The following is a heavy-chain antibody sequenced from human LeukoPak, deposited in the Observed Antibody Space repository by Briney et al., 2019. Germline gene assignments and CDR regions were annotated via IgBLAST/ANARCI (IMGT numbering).Heavy chain of an antibody. CDR1: GGSISSYY. CDR3: ARVYSSSWYGWYFDL. J-gene: IGHJ2*01. Sequence: SETLSLTCTVSGGSISSYYWSWIRQPPGKGLEWIGYFYYSGSTNYNPSLKSRVTISVDTSKNQFSLKLSSVTAADTAVYYCARVYSSSWYGWYFDLWGRGTLVTVSS. D-gene: IGHD6-13*01. V-gene: IGHV4-59*08. CDR2: FYYSGST.